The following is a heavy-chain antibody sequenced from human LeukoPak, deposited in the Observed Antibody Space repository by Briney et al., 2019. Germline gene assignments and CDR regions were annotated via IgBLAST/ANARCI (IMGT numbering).Heavy chain of an antibody. D-gene: IGHD3-10*01. CDR1: GFTFSSYC. Sequence: GSLRLSCAASGFTFSSYCMNWVRQAPGKGLEWVSSIISSSSYIYDADSVNGRFTISRDNAKTSLDLQMNSLRAEDTAVYCCAGGSGAMVRVAWGQGTLVTVSS. CDR2: IISSSSYI. V-gene: IGHV3-21*01. CDR3: AGGSGAMVRVA. J-gene: IGHJ5*02.